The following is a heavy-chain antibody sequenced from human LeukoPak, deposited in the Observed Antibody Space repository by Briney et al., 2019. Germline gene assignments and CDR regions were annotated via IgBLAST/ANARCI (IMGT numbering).Heavy chain of an antibody. V-gene: IGHV4-31*01. Sequence: SETLSLTCTVSGGSFSSCGYYWSWIRQHTGKGLEWIGYIYYSGITYYNPVMNSLVTISVNTYKNQFSLKLSCVTAADTAVYYCARGTFGELFDYWGQGTLVTVSS. D-gene: IGHD3-10*01. CDR2: IYYSGIT. CDR3: ARGTFGELFDY. CDR1: GGSFSSCGYY. J-gene: IGHJ4*02.